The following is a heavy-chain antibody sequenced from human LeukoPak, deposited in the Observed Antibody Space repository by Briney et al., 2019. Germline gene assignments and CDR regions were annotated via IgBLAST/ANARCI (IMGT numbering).Heavy chain of an antibody. CDR1: GFTFSSYG. CDR2: IRYDGSNK. V-gene: IGHV3-30*02. D-gene: IGHD3-22*01. J-gene: IGHJ4*02. Sequence: GGSLRLSCAASGFTFSSYGMHWVRQAPGKGLEWVAFIRYDGSNKYYADSVKGRFTISRDNAKNSLYLQMNSLRAEDTAVYYCARSRGTMIVVVPFDYWGQGTLVTVSS. CDR3: ARSRGTMIVVVPFDY.